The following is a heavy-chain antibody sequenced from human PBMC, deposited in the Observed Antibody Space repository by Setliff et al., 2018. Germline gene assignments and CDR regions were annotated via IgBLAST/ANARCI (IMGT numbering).Heavy chain of an antibody. CDR2: IYHSGST. Sequence: SETLSLTCAVSGYSISSGYYWGWIRQSPGKGLEWIGSIYHSGSTYYNPSLKSRVTISVDTSKNQFSLKLSSVTAADTAVYYCARAELLWFGGFDPWGQGTLVTVSS. D-gene: IGHD3-10*01. V-gene: IGHV4-38-2*01. CDR3: ARAELLWFGGFDP. J-gene: IGHJ5*02. CDR1: GYSISSGYY.